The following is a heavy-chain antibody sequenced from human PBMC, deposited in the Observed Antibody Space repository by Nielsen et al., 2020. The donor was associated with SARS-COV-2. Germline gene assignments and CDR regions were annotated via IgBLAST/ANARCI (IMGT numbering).Heavy chain of an antibody. CDR3: ARDIAADAAYFDY. V-gene: IGHV3-30-3*01. J-gene: IGHJ4*02. CDR2: ISYDGSNK. CDR1: GFTFSSYA. D-gene: IGHD6-13*01. Sequence: GESLKISCAASGFTFSSYAMHWVRQAPGKGLEWVAVISYDGSNKYYADSVKGRFTISRDNSKNTLYLQMNSLRAEDTAVYYCARDIAADAAYFDYWGQGTLVTVSS.